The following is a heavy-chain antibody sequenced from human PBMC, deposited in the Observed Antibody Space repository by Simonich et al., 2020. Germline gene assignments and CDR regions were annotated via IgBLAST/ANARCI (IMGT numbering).Heavy chain of an antibody. J-gene: IGHJ6*02. CDR2: INPNSGGT. V-gene: IGHV1-2*06. D-gene: IGHD3-10*01. CDR1: GSTFTGYY. CDR3: ARVPGIYYYYGMDV. Sequence: GAEVKKPGASVKVSCKASGSTFTGYYMHWVRQAPGQGLEWMGRINPNSGGTNYAQKFQGRVTMTRDTSISTAYMELSRLRSDDTAVYYCARVPGIYYYYGMDVWGQGTTVTVSS.